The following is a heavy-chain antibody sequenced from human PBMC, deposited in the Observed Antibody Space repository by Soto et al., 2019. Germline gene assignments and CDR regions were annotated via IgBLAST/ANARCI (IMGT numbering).Heavy chain of an antibody. Sequence: SETLSLTCAVYGGSFSGYYWSWIRQPPGKGLEWIGEINHSGSTNYNPSLKSRVTISVDTSKNQFSLKLSSVTAADTAVYYCGRGGLQWLVPLPFDYWGQGTLVTVSS. CDR3: GRGGLQWLVPLPFDY. CDR2: INHSGST. J-gene: IGHJ4*02. CDR1: GGSFSGYY. V-gene: IGHV4-34*01. D-gene: IGHD6-19*01.